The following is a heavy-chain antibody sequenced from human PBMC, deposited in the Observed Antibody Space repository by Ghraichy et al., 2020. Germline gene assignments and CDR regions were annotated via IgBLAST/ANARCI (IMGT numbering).Heavy chain of an antibody. CDR1: GYPISSGYY. V-gene: IGHV4-38-2*01. Sequence: GSLSLTCAVSGYPISSGYYWGWIRQPPGKGLEWIGSIYHSGSTYYNPSLKSRVTISVDTSKNQFSLKLSSVTAADTAVYYCARVVRAVAKLDYWGQGTLVTVSS. CDR2: IYHSGST. CDR3: ARVVRAVAKLDY. D-gene: IGHD6-19*01. J-gene: IGHJ4*02.